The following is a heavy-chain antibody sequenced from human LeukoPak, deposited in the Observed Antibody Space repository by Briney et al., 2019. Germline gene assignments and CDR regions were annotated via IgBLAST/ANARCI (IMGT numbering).Heavy chain of an antibody. CDR1: RFTFTDYG. V-gene: IGHV3-33*01. D-gene: IGHD2-15*01. CDR3: ARDWCGGGSCYYFDN. CDR2: IWYDGSGK. Sequence: PGRSLRLSCAASRFTFTDYGMHWVRQPPGKGLEGVALIWYDGSGKYYADSVKGRFTISRDNSKNTLYLQMNSLRAEYTAVYYCARDWCGGGSCYYFDNWGQGTLVTVSS. J-gene: IGHJ4*02.